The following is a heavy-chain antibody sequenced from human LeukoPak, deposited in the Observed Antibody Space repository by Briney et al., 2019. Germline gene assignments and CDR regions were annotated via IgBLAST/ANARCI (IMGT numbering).Heavy chain of an antibody. CDR2: IKEDGGEK. CDR1: GFTFRRYW. Sequence: GGSLRLSCAASGFTFRRYWMSWVRQTPGKGPEWVASIKEDGGEKNNADTVKGRFTISRDNVRNSLSLQMDSLRPDDTAVYYCARLRRNSDRSDFFYYYDHWGQGTLVTVSS. CDR3: ARLRRNSDRSDFFYYYDH. V-gene: IGHV3-7*01. J-gene: IGHJ4*02. D-gene: IGHD3-22*01.